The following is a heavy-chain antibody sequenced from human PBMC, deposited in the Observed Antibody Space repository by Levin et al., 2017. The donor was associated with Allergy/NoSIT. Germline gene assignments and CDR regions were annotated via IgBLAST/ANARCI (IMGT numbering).Heavy chain of an antibody. CDR3: GKGDPIAGNWFDP. J-gene: IGHJ5*02. CDR2: VYHSGST. D-gene: IGHD3-16*01. CDR1: GGSISSSNW. Sequence: SETLSLTCAVSGGSISSSNWWSWVRQFPGKGLEWIGEVYHSGSTNYNPSFRSRVTMSVDKSKNQFSLKLNSVTAADTALYNCGKGDPIAGNWFDPWGQGTLVTVSS. V-gene: IGHV4-4*02.